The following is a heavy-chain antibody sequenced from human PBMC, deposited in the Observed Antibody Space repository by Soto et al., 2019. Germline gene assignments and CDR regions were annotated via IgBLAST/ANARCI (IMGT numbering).Heavy chain of an antibody. CDR3: ARSPVPTGTTLYYFGY. CDR2: SDPSAGST. J-gene: IGHJ4*02. D-gene: IGHD1-1*01. CDR1: GYTFTRYY. V-gene: IGHV1-46*01. Sequence: QLQPVQSGADVKKPGASVKVSCKASGYTFTRYYMHWVRQAPGQGLEWMGGSDPSAGSTTWAQRFKGRSAMTRDTSTSTVYMELRRLSSEDTDVYYCARSPVPTGTTLYYFGYWGQGTLVTVSS.